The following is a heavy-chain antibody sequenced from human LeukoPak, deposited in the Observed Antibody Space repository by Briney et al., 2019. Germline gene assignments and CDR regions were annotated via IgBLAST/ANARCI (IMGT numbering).Heavy chain of an antibody. Sequence: GGSLRLSCAASGFTFDDYAMHWVRQAPGKGLEWVSLISGDGGSTYYADSVKGRFTISRDNSKNSLYLQMNSLRTEDTALYYCAKDILPLSGYYGNFDYWGQGTLVTVSS. D-gene: IGHD5-12*01. CDR2: ISGDGGST. CDR3: AKDILPLSGYYGNFDY. J-gene: IGHJ4*02. V-gene: IGHV3-43*02. CDR1: GFTFDDYA.